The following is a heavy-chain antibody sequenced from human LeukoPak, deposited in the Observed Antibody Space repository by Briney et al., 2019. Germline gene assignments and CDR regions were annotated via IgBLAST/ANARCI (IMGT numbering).Heavy chain of an antibody. CDR1: GVSISSNNYY. D-gene: IGHD3-22*01. J-gene: IGHJ4*02. CDR2: IYYSGSVST. Sequence: SETLSLTCTVSGVSISSNNYYWGWIRQPPGKGLEWVGSIYYSGSVSTYYDPSLKSRVTISVDTSKNQVSLKLNSVTAADTAVYYCATPYSSGYSPPDYWGQGTLVTVSS. CDR3: ATPYSSGYSPPDY. V-gene: IGHV4-39*01.